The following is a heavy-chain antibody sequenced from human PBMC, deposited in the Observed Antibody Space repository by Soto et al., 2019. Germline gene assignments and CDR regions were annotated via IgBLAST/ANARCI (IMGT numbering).Heavy chain of an antibody. CDR3: AKDRGSTTGAHYYYYGMDV. J-gene: IGHJ6*02. V-gene: IGHV3-30*18. CDR2: ISYDGSNK. D-gene: IGHD1-1*01. Sequence: QVQLVESGGGVVQPGRSLRLSCAASGFTFSSYGMHWVRQAPGKGLEWVAVISYDGSNKYYADSVKGRFTISRDNSKNXLXXQMNSLRAEDTAVYYCAKDRGSTTGAHYYYYGMDVWGQGTTVTVSS. CDR1: GFTFSSYG.